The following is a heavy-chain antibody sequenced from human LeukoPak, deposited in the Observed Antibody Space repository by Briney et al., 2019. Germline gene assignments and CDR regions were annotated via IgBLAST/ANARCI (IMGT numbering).Heavy chain of an antibody. CDR3: ARNPGPYTPADY. D-gene: IGHD2-2*02. V-gene: IGHV4-59*01. CDR2: IYYSGST. J-gene: IGHJ4*02. Sequence: KRWETLSLTGTVSGGSMSNYYWSWIRQPPGKGLEWIGYIYYSGSTNYNPSLKSRVTISVDTSKNQFSLKLSSVTAADTAVYYCARNPGPYTPADYWGQGTLVTVSS. CDR1: GGSMSNYY.